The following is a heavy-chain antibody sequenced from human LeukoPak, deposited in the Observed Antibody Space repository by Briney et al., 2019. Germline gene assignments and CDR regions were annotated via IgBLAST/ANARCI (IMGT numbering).Heavy chain of an antibody. D-gene: IGHD6-13*01. CDR3: ARDNLIAAAGTGFDP. CDR1: GFTFSSYS. Sequence: GGSLRLSCAASGFTFSSYSMNWVRQAPGKGLEWVSSISSSSDYIYYADSVKGRFTISRDNAKKSLYLQMNSLRAGDTAVYSCARDNLIAAAGTGFDPWGQGTLVTVSS. J-gene: IGHJ5*02. CDR2: ISSSSDYI. V-gene: IGHV3-21*01.